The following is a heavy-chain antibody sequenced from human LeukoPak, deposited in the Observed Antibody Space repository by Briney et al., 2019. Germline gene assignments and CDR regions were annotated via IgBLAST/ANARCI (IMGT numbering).Heavy chain of an antibody. V-gene: IGHV1-69*05. D-gene: IGHD2-15*01. CDR3: ARDPGGYCSGGSCFVPYYFDY. J-gene: IGHJ4*02. CDR2: IIPIFGTA. CDR1: GGTFSSYA. Sequence: SVKVSCKASGGTFSSYAISWVRQAPGQGLEWMGRIIPIFGTANYAQKFQGRVTITTDESASTAYMELSSLRSEATAVYYCARDPGGYCSGGSCFVPYYFDYWGQGTLVTVSS.